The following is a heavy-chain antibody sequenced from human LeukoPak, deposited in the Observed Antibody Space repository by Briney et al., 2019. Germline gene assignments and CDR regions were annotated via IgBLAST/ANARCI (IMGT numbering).Heavy chain of an antibody. D-gene: IGHD3-10*01. V-gene: IGHV1-2*02. CDR3: ARGDYGSGSPFDY. CDR1: GYTFTGYY. Sequence: ASLKVSCKASGYTFTGYYMHWVRQAPGQGLEWMGWINPNSGGTNYAQKFQGRVTMTRDTSISTAYMELSRLRPDDTAVYYCARGDYGSGSPFDYWGQGTLVTVSS. J-gene: IGHJ4*02. CDR2: INPNSGGT.